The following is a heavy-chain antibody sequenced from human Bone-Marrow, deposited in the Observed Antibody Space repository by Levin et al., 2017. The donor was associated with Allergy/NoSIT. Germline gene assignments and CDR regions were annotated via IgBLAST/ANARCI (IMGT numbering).Heavy chain of an antibody. Sequence: KPSETLSLTCTVSGGSISSSSYYWGWIRQPPGKGLEWIGSIYYREKTHYNPSLQNRVTISLDTSKNQISLQLRYVTAADTAVYYCARPGRIIAVAGFDSFPMDVWGQGTTVTVS. CDR1: GGSISSSSYY. D-gene: IGHD6-19*01. CDR2: IYYREKT. CDR3: ARPGRIIAVAGFDSFPMDV. J-gene: IGHJ6*02. V-gene: IGHV4-39*01.